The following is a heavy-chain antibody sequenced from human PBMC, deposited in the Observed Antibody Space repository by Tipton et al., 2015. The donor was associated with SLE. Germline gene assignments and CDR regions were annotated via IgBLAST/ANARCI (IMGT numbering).Heavy chain of an antibody. CDR2: IIPVFGTA. Sequence: QLVQSGAELKKPGSSVKVSCKASGGTFSSYGLSWVRQAPGQGLEWMGRIIPVFGTANYAQKFQGRVTITADESTSTAYMELSSLRSEDTAVYYCARDLMPALRFLEWLSPFGYWGQGTLVTVSS. D-gene: IGHD3-3*01. CDR1: GGTFSSYG. V-gene: IGHV1-69*13. CDR3: ARDLMPALRFLEWLSPFGY. J-gene: IGHJ4*02.